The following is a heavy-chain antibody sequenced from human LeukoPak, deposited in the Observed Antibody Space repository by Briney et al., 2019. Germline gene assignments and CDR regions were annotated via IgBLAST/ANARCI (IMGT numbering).Heavy chain of an antibody. D-gene: IGHD1-26*01. V-gene: IGHV4-4*07. CDR2: IYSSGST. Sequence: SETLSLTCTVSGGSISSYYWTWIRQPAGKGLEWIGRIYSSGSTNYNPSLKSRVTMSVDTSKKQFSLKMSSVTAADTAVHYCARDGGSYLVSDWGQGTLVTVSS. J-gene: IGHJ4*02. CDR1: GGSISSYY. CDR3: ARDGGSYLVSD.